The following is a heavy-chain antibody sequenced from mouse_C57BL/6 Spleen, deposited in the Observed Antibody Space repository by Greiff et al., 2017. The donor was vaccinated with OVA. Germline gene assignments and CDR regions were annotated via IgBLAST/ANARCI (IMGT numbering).Heavy chain of an antibody. CDR3: ARNGYDGNRFAD. V-gene: IGHV2-2*01. J-gene: IGHJ3*01. Sequence: VKLMESGPGLVQPSQSLSITCTVSGFSLTSYGVHWVRQSPGKGLEWLGVIWSGGSTDYNAAFISRLSISKDNSKSQVFFKMNSLQADDTAIDYCARNGYDGNRFADWGQGTLVTVSA. CDR2: IWSGGST. D-gene: IGHD2-2*01. CDR1: GFSLTSYG.